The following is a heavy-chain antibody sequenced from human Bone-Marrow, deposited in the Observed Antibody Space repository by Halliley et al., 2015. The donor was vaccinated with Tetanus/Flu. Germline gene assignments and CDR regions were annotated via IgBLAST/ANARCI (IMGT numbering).Heavy chain of an antibody. V-gene: IGHV4-31*01. J-gene: IGHJ4*02. CDR1: GGSITSTAYY. CDR2: IYYSGTT. CDR3: ARRRDFSYGYFDF. Sequence: LRLSCNVSGGSITSTAYYWSWIRQRPGKGLEWIGYIYYSGTTYCNPSLKGLVTISLDKSDNQFSLKLSSVTAADTAVYYCARRRDFSYGYFDFWGQGAQVTVSS. D-gene: IGHD5-18*01.